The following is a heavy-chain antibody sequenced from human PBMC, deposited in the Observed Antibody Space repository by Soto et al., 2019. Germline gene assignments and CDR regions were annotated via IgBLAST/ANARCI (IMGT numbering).Heavy chain of an antibody. CDR3: AKLFNTSRWYDY. J-gene: IGHJ4*02. D-gene: IGHD6-19*01. Sequence: GESLKISCKGSGYSFTSYWIGWVRQMPGKGLERMGIIYPGDSDTRYSPSFQGQVTISADKSITTTYLQRSSLKASDTARYYCAKLFNTSRWYDYYRRGSLGGVSS. CDR2: IYPGDSDT. CDR1: GYSFTSYW. V-gene: IGHV5-51*01.